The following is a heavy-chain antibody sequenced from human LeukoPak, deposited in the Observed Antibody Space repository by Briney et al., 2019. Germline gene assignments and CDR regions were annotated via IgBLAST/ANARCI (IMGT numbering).Heavy chain of an antibody. CDR3: ARDGEPRYWGSGYYYGMDV. CDR2: ISESAGRT. V-gene: IGHV3-23*01. J-gene: IGHJ6*02. CDR1: GFNFGTYA. D-gene: IGHD7-27*01. Sequence: SGGSLRLSCSASGFNFGTYAMNWVFQSPGKGLELLSSISESAGRTYYAASVKGRFTISRDNSKNTVSLQMNSLRADDTAIYYCARDGEPRYWGSGYYYGMDVWGQGATVTVSS.